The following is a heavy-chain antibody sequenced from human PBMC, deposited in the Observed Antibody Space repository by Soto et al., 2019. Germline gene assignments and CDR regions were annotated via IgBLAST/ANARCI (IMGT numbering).Heavy chain of an antibody. CDR2: ISRNGRT. J-gene: IGHJ4*02. V-gene: IGHV4-31*03. D-gene: IGHD2-21*02. CDR3: AREGEYCNGNCYSGHFDS. CDR1: GGSIDSGRYY. Sequence: SETLSLTCTVSGGSIDSGRYYWTWLRQSPGKRLEWLAYISRNGRTYYNPSLKSRAVISMDTSKNQFSLNLTSITAADTAIYYCAREGEYCNGNCYSGHFDSWGQGTLVTVSS.